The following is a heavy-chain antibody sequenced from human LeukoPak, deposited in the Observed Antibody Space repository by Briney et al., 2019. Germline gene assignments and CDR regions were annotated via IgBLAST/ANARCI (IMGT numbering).Heavy chain of an antibody. V-gene: IGHV3-23*01. J-gene: IGHJ4*02. D-gene: IGHD6-19*01. CDR1: GFTFSSYA. Sequence: GGSLRFSCAASGFTFSSYAMSWVRQAPGKGLEWVSAISGSGGSTYYADSVKGRFTISRDNSKNTLYLQMNSLRAEDTAVYYCAKEESIAVAGSGDYWGQGTLVTVSS. CDR3: AKEESIAVAGSGDY. CDR2: ISGSGGST.